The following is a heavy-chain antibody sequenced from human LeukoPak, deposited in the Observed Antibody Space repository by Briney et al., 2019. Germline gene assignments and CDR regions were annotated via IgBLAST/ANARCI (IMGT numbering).Heavy chain of an antibody. D-gene: IGHD3-10*01. CDR3: ARAGLLWFGPAGYYGMDV. J-gene: IGHJ6*04. V-gene: IGHV3-7*03. CDR1: GFTFSSYW. Sequence: PGGSLRLSCAASGFTFSSYWMSWVRHAPGKGLEWVANIKQDGSEKYYVGSVKGRFTTSRDNAKNSLYLQMNSLRAEDTAVYYCARAGLLWFGPAGYYGMDVWGKGTTVTVSS. CDR2: IKQDGSEK.